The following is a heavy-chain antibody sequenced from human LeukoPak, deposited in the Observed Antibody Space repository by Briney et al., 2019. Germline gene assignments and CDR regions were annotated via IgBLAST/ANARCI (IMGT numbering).Heavy chain of an antibody. CDR2: ISSSSSYI. CDR1: GFTFSSYS. D-gene: IGHD3-9*01. V-gene: IGHV3-21*01. Sequence: PGGSLRLSCAASGFTFSSYSMNWARQAPGKGLEWVSSISSSSSYIYYADSVKGRFTISRDNAKNSLYLHLNSLRAEDTAVYYCAREDDFDWLSETYYFDYWGQGTLVTVSS. CDR3: AREDDFDWLSETYYFDY. J-gene: IGHJ4*02.